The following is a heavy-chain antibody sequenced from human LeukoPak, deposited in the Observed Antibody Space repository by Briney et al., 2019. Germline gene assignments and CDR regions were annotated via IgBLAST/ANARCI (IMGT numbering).Heavy chain of an antibody. V-gene: IGHV7-4-1*02. D-gene: IGHD6-6*01. CDR2: INTNTGNP. CDR1: GYTFTSHA. Sequence: ASVKVSCKASGYTFTSHAMNWVRQAPGQGLEWMGWINTNTGNPTYAQGFTGRFVFSLDTSVSTAYLQISSLKAEDTAVYYCARTLGDSSLSEYYYYYYMDVWGKGTTVTVSS. J-gene: IGHJ6*03. CDR3: ARTLGDSSLSEYYYYYYMDV.